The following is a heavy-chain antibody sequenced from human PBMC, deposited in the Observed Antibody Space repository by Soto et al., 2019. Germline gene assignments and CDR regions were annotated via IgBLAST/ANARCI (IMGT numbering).Heavy chain of an antibody. D-gene: IGHD2-2*01. V-gene: IGHV1-2*02. CDR3: ARDFEPPVVASSMVGNWFDP. CDR1: GYTFTDYY. J-gene: IGHJ5*02. Sequence: ASVKVSCKTSGYTFTDYYMHWVRQAPGQGLEWIGWINPNSGGTHYAQTFQGRVTMTRDTSISTAYMELTRLRPADTAVYYCARDFEPPVVASSMVGNWFDPWGQGTLVTVSS. CDR2: INPNSGGT.